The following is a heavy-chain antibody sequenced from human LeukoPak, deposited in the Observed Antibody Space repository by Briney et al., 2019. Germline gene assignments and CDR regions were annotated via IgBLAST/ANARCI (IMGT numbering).Heavy chain of an antibody. Sequence: ASVKVSXKASGYTFTGYYMRWVRQAPGQGLEWMGWINPNSGGTNYAQKFQGRVTMTSDASISIAYMELSSLRSDDTAVYYCASRPDQHLLYYFDYWGQGALVTVSS. D-gene: IGHD2-15*01. CDR3: ASRPDQHLLYYFDY. J-gene: IGHJ4*02. CDR1: GYTFTGYY. CDR2: INPNSGGT. V-gene: IGHV1-2*02.